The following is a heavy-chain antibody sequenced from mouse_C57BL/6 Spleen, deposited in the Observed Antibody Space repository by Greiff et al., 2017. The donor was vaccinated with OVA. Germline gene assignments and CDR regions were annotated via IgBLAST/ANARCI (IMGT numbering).Heavy chain of an antibody. Sequence: VQLQQSGPVLVKPGASVKMSCKASGYTFTDYYMHWVKQSHGKSLEWIGVINPYNGGTSYNQKFKGKATLTVDKSSSTAYMELNSLTSEDTAVYYCARDRGYYEACCFDYWGQGTTLTVSA. D-gene: IGHD2-3*01. V-gene: IGHV1-19*01. CDR3: ARDRGYYEACCFDY. J-gene: IGHJ2*01. CDR2: INPYNGGT. CDR1: GYTFTDYY.